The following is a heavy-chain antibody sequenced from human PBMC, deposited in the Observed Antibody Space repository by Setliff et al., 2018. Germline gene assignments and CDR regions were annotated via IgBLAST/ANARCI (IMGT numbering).Heavy chain of an antibody. CDR1: GGLIYDHW. J-gene: IGHJ5*02. CDR2: VYSDGDT. D-gene: IGHD3-3*01. Sequence: PSETLSLTCSVSGGLIYDHWWTWVRQPAGEEFQWIGRVYSDGDTEYNPSLKSRVTISVDTSNNQFSLHLTSVTAADTARYFCARERQGGFLEWSPLDPWGQGILVTRLL. V-gene: IGHV4-4*07. CDR3: ARERQGGFLEWSPLDP.